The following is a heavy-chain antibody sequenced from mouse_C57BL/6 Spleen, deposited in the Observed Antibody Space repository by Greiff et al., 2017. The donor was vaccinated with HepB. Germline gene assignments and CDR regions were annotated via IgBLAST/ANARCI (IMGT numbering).Heavy chain of an antibody. CDR2: IHPNSGST. V-gene: IGHV1-64*01. CDR1: GYTFTSYW. CDR3: APIYYGYGYVDV. J-gene: IGHJ1*03. D-gene: IGHD2-1*01. Sequence: QVQLQQPGAELVKPGASVKLSCKASGYTFTSYWMHWVKQRPGQGLEWIGMIHPNSGSTNYNEKFKSKATLTVDKSSSTAYMQLSSLTSEDSAVYYCAPIYYGYGYVDVWGTGTTVTVSS.